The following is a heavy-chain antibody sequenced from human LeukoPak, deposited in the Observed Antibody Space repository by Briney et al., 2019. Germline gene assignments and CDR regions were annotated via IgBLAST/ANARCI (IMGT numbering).Heavy chain of an antibody. CDR2: INPNSGGT. CDR1: GYTFTGYY. Sequence: ASVKVSCKASGYTFTGYYMHWVRQAPGQGLEWMGWINPNSGGTNYAQKFQGRVTMTRDTSISTAYMELSRLRSDDTAVYYCARAGYDFWSGSLYFAYWGQGTLVTVSS. CDR3: ARAGYDFWSGSLYFAY. D-gene: IGHD3-3*01. V-gene: IGHV1-2*02. J-gene: IGHJ4*02.